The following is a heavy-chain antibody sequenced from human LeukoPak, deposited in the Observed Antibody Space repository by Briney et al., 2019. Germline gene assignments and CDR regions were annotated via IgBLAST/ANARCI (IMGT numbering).Heavy chain of an antibody. CDR1: GYSISSGYY. Sequence: PSETLSLTXTVSGYSISSGYYWGWIRQPPGQGLEWIGNIFHSGSTYYNPSLKSRVTISVDTSKNQFSLKLSSVTAADTAVYYCARVHSSGYYQISAFDIWGQGPMVTVSS. CDR3: ARVHSSGYYQISAFDI. V-gene: IGHV4-38-2*02. J-gene: IGHJ3*02. CDR2: IFHSGST. D-gene: IGHD3-22*01.